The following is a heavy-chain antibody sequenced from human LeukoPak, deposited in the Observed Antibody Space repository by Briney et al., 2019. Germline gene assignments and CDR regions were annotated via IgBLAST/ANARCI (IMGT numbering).Heavy chain of an antibody. CDR1: GGSISSSSYY. CDR3: ARVGYSSGWFYMDV. V-gene: IGHV4-39*07. CDR2: IYYSGST. Sequence: KPSETLSLTCTVSGGSISSSSYYWGWIRQPPGKGLEWIGSIYYSGSTYYNPSLKSRVTISVDTSKNQFSLKLSSVTAADTAVYYCARVGYSSGWFYMDVWGKGTTVTVSS. D-gene: IGHD6-19*01. J-gene: IGHJ6*03.